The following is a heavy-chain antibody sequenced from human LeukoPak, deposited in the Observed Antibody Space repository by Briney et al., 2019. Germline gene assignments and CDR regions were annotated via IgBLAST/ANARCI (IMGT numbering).Heavy chain of an antibody. D-gene: IGHD5-18*01. CDR2: INPNSGGT. Sequence: ASVKVSCKASGYTFTGYYMHWVRQAPGQGLEWMGWINPNSGGTNYAQKFQGRVTMTRDTSISTAYMELSRLRSDNTAVYYCARGVGYNYGLRYFDLWGRGTLVTVSS. V-gene: IGHV1-2*02. J-gene: IGHJ2*01. CDR3: ARGVGYNYGLRYFDL. CDR1: GYTFTGYY.